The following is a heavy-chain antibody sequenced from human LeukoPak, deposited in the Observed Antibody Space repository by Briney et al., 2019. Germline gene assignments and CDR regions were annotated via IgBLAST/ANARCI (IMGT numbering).Heavy chain of an antibody. CDR3: ATYSSLNRREFQY. D-gene: IGHD3-22*01. CDR2: IKTDGSEK. J-gene: IGHJ1*01. V-gene: IGHV3-7*01. Sequence: GSLRLSCEGSGFTFSNYWMGWVRQAPGKGLQWVANIKTDGSEKYYVDSVKGRFTISRDNAKNSLYLQMNSLRAEDTAEYYCATYSSLNRREFQYWGQGTLLTVSS. CDR1: GFTFSNYW.